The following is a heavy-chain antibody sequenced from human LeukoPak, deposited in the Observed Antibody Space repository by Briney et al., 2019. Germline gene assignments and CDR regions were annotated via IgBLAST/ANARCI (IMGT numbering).Heavy chain of an antibody. CDR2: MNPNSGNT. Sequence: ASVKVTCKASGYNYLNYDINWVRQAPGQGVEWMGWMNPNSGNTGYAQKFQGRVTITRNTSISTAYMELSSLRTDDTAVYFCARRTLERRAGSWFDPWGQGTLVTVSS. J-gene: IGHJ5*02. V-gene: IGHV1-8*03. CDR1: GYNYLNYD. D-gene: IGHD3-3*01. CDR3: ARRTLERRAGSWFDP.